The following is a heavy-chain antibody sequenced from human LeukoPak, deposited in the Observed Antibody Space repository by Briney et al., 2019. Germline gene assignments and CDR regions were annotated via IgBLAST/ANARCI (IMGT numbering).Heavy chain of an antibody. J-gene: IGHJ6*04. CDR2: INHSGST. V-gene: IGHV4-34*01. Sequence: SETLSLTCAVYGGSFSGYYWSWIRQPPGKGLEWIGEINHSGSTNYNPSLKSRVTISVDTSKSQFSLKLSSVTAADTAVYYCARGGCLLWFGELMDVWGKGTTVTVSS. D-gene: IGHD3-10*01. CDR1: GGSFSGYY. CDR3: ARGGCLLWFGELMDV.